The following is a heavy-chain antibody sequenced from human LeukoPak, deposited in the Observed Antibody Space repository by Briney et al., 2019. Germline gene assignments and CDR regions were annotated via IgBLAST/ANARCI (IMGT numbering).Heavy chain of an antibody. Sequence: GGSLRLSCAASGFTFSSYWMSWVRQAPGKGLEVVANIKQDGSEKYYVDYVKCRFTISRDNAKNSLYLQMNSLRAEDTAVYYCARDSSPPAVAGTVDYWGPGTLVTVSS. V-gene: IGHV3-7*01. J-gene: IGHJ4*02. CDR1: GFTFSSYW. CDR3: ARDSSPPAVAGTVDY. D-gene: IGHD6-19*01. CDR2: IKQDGSEK.